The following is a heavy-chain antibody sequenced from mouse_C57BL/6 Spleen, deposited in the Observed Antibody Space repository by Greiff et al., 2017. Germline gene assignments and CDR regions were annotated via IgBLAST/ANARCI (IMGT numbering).Heavy chain of an antibody. CDR3: VKRGYYGSSYGFAY. CDR1: GYTFTSYW. D-gene: IGHD1-1*01. Sequence: QVRLQQPGAELVRPGSSVKLSCKASGYTFTSYWMDWVKQRPGQGLEWIGNIYPSASETHYNQKFKDKATLTVDKSSSTAYMQLSSLTSEDSAVYYCVKRGYYGSSYGFAYWGQGTLVTVSA. CDR2: IYPSASET. J-gene: IGHJ3*01. V-gene: IGHV1-61*01.